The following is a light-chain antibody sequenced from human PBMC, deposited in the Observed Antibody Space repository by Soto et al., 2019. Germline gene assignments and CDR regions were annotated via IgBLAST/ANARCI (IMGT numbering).Light chain of an antibody. J-gene: IGKJ5*01. Sequence: EILMTQSPVILSVSPWERATRSFMSTQSVSINLAWYQQKPGQAPRLLISDASTRATGIPARFSGSGSGTEFTLTVSSLQSEDFAVYYCQQYIKWPITFGQGTRLEIK. CDR1: QSVSIN. CDR3: QQYIKWPIT. CDR2: DAS. V-gene: IGKV3-15*01.